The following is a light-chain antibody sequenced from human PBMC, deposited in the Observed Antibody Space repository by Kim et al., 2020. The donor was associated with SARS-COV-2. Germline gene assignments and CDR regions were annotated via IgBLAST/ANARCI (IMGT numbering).Light chain of an antibody. Sequence: ENVLTQSPGTLSLSPGERATLSCRASQRVSSSYLAWYQQKPGQAPRLLIYGASSRATGIPDRFSGSGSGTDFTLTISRLEPEDFAVYYCQQYGTSPYIFGQGTKLEI. V-gene: IGKV3-20*01. CDR1: QRVSSSY. CDR2: GAS. CDR3: QQYGTSPYI. J-gene: IGKJ2*01.